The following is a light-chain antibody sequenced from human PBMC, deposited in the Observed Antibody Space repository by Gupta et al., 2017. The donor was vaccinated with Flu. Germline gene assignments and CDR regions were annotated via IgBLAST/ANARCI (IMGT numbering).Light chain of an antibody. CDR1: QSVGSSN. J-gene: IGKJ1*01. CDR3: QQYGSSPPWT. CDR2: GAS. Sequence: IVLTQSPGTLSLPPRERATLSCRASQSVGSSNLAWYQQKPGQAPRLLIYGASSTATGIPDRFSGSRAGTDVTLNISRREHEEFAVYYCQQYGSSPPWTFGQGTKVEIK. V-gene: IGKV3-20*01.